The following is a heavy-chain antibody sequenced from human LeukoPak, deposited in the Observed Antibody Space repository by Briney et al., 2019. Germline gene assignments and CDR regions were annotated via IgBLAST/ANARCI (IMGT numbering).Heavy chain of an antibody. CDR2: IIPILGIA. V-gene: IGHV1-69*04. CDR1: GYTFTSYG. Sequence: GASVKVSCKASGYTFTSYGISWVRQAPGQGLEWMGRIIPILGIANYAQKFQGRVTITADKSTSTAYMELSSLRSEDTAVYYCARDLGYSYGSFFDYWGQGTLVTVSS. CDR3: ARDLGYSYGSFFDY. D-gene: IGHD5-18*01. J-gene: IGHJ4*02.